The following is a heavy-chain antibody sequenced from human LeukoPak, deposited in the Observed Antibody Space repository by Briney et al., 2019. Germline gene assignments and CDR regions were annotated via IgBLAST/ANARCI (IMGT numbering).Heavy chain of an antibody. V-gene: IGHV1-46*01. D-gene: IGHD3-3*01. CDR3: ARDTYDFWSGYYNFDY. CDR1: GYTFTNYY. J-gene: IGHJ4*02. CDR2: INPSSGRA. Sequence: ASVKVSCKASGYTFTNYYMHWVRQAPGQGLEWMGIINPSSGRATYAQMLQDRINMTRDTSTSTAYMELRSLRSDDTAVYYCARDTYDFWSGYYNFDYWGQGTLVTVSS.